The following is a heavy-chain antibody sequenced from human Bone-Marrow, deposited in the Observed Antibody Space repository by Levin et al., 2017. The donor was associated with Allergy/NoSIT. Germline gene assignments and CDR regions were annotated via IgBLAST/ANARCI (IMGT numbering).Heavy chain of an antibody. CDR2: IYYNGSA. D-gene: IGHD3-22*01. Sequence: PSETLSLTCSVSGASFSSSYWTWIRQPPGKTLEWIGYIYYNGSANYNPSFKSRVAISLDTSKNQFSLTLTSVTAADTAVYYCARDQSGYYDSSGYSNFYYYFGMGVWGLGTTVTVSS. J-gene: IGHJ6*02. CDR3: ARDQSGYYDSSGYSNFYYYFGMGV. CDR1: GASFSSSY. V-gene: IGHV4-59*01.